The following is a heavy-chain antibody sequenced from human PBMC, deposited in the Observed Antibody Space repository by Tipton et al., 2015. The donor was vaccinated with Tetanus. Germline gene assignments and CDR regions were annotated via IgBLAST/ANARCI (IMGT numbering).Heavy chain of an antibody. CDR1: GGTFTNYA. CDR3: ARAPNRISRASDY. J-gene: IGHJ4*02. Sequence: QVQLVQSGAEMKQPGSSVKVSCKASGGTFTNYALSWVRQAPGQGLEWVGGITPIFGTTNSAPKFQGRVTITADESTNTAFMELRCLRSEDTAVYYCARAPNRISRASDYWGQGTQITVSS. V-gene: IGHV1-69*01. CDR2: ITPIFGTT. D-gene: IGHD1-14*01.